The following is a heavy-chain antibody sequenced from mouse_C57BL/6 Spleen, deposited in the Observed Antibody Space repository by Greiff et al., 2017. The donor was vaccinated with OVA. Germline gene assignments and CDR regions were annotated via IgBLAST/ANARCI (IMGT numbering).Heavy chain of an antibody. CDR1: GYTFTSYW. V-gene: IGHV1-55*01. CDR3: ARKYYGSKDY. J-gene: IGHJ2*01. Sequence: QVQLQQPGAELVKPGASVKMSCKASGYTFTSYWITWVKQRPGQGLEWLGDIYPGSGSNNYNEKFKSKATLTVDTASSTAYMQRSSLTSEDSAVYYCARKYYGSKDYWGQGTTLTVSS. D-gene: IGHD1-1*01. CDR2: IYPGSGSN.